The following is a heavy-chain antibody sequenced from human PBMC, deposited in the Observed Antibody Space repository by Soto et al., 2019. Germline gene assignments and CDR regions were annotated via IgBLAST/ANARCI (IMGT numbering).Heavy chain of an antibody. D-gene: IGHD3-22*01. Sequence: QVQLVQSGAEVKKPGSSVKVSCKASGGTFSSYAISWVRQAPGQGLEWMGGIIPIFGTANYAQKFQGRVTITADESTSTAYMELSRLRSEDTAVYYCARGPAHDNTYGMDVWGQGTTVTVSS. CDR3: ARGPAHDNTYGMDV. V-gene: IGHV1-69*12. J-gene: IGHJ6*02. CDR2: IIPIFGTA. CDR1: GGTFSSYA.